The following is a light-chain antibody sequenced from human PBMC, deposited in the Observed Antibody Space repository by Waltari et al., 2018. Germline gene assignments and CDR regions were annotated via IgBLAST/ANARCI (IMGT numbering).Light chain of an antibody. J-gene: IGLJ2*01. Sequence: QRVTISCTGSGSNIRAGYDVHWYQQLPRAAPKLLLYGSTSRPLGVPDRFFGSTYGTSASLAITGLQAEDEADYYCQSYDTSLRVVFGGGTKRTVL. CDR1: GSNIRAGYD. V-gene: IGLV1-40*01. CDR3: QSYDTSLRVV. CDR2: GST.